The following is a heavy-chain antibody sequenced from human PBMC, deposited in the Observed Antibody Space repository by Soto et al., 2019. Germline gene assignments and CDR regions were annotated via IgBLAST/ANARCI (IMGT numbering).Heavy chain of an antibody. CDR1: GYSFTSYW. D-gene: IGHD7-27*01. Sequence: EVQLVQSGAEVKKPGESLRISCKGSGYSFTSYWINWVRQMPGKGLEWMGRIDPSDSSSNYSPSFQGHVTTSADKSISTAYLQWSSLKASDTAKYFCVRGLGKVIDYWGQGTLVTVSS. V-gene: IGHV5-10-1*03. J-gene: IGHJ4*02. CDR3: VRGLGKVIDY. CDR2: IDPSDSSS.